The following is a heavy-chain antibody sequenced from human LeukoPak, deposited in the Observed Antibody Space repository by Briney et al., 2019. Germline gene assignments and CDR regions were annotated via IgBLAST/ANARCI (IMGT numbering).Heavy chain of an antibody. CDR3: ARDNYGDYDDYYYYYMDV. CDR2: IIPIFGTA. V-gene: IGHV1-69*13. Sequence: ASVKVSCKASGGTFSSYAISWVRQAPGQGLEWMGGIIPIFGTANYAQKFQGRVTITADESTSTAYMELSSLRSEDTAVYYCARDNYGDYDDYYYYYMDVWGKGTTVTVSS. J-gene: IGHJ6*03. CDR1: GGTFSSYA. D-gene: IGHD4-17*01.